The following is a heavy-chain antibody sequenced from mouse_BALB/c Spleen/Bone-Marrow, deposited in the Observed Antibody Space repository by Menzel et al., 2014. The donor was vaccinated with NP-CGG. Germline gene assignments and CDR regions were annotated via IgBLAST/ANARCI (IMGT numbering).Heavy chain of an antibody. D-gene: IGHD2-2*01. CDR1: GYTFTDYA. V-gene: IGHV1-67*01. Sequence: VKLVESGPELVRPGVSVKISCKGSGYTFTDYAMHWVKQSHAKSLEWIGVISTYSGNTNYNQKFKGKATMTVDKSSSTAYMELARLTSEDSAIYYCARGIYYGSTWFAYWGQGTLVTVSA. J-gene: IGHJ3*01. CDR3: ARGIYYGSTWFAY. CDR2: ISTYSGNT.